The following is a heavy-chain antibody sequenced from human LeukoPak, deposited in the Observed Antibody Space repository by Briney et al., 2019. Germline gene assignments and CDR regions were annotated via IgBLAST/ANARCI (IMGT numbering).Heavy chain of an antibody. J-gene: IGHJ4*02. CDR1: GFTFGSYS. Sequence: PGGSLRLSCAASGFTFGSYSMNWVRQAPGKGLEWVSSISGSSSYIYYADSVKGRFTISRDNAKNSLYLQMNSLRAEDTAVYYCARGSPSYGDYLIDYWGQGTLVTVSS. CDR2: ISGSSSYI. D-gene: IGHD4-17*01. V-gene: IGHV3-21*01. CDR3: ARGSPSYGDYLIDY.